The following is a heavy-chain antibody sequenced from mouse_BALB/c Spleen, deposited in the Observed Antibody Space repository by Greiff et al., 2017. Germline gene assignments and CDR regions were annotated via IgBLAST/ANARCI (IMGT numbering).Heavy chain of an antibody. Sequence: EVKLMESGGGLVQPGGSRKLSCAASGFTFSSFGMHWVRQAPEKGLEWVAYIRSGSSTIYYADTVKGRFTISRDNPKNTLFLQMTSLRSEDTAMYYCAREETGTVDYWGQGTTLTVSS. D-gene: IGHD4-1*01. CDR1: GFTFSSFG. V-gene: IGHV5-17*02. CDR2: IRSGSSTI. CDR3: AREETGTVDY. J-gene: IGHJ2*01.